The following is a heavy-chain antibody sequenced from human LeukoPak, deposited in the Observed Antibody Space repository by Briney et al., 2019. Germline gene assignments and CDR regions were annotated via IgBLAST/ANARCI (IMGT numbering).Heavy chain of an antibody. D-gene: IGHD3-10*01. CDR1: GFTFSRHG. CDR3: ARDRYNGSGSYSRGPDY. V-gene: IGHV3-33*07. Sequence: PGGSLGLSCAASGFTFSRHGMYWVRQAPGKGLEWVAFIWYDGSNKLYGDSVKGRFSISRDNSKNTLYLQMNSLRPEDTAVYYCARDRYNGSGSYSRGPDYWGQGTLVTVSS. J-gene: IGHJ4*02. CDR2: IWYDGSNK.